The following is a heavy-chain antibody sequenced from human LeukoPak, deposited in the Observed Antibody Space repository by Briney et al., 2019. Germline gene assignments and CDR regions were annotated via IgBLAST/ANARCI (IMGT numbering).Heavy chain of an antibody. V-gene: IGHV4-59*12. D-gene: IGHD3-10*01. CDR3: AGDYGSGSYRFDY. Sequence: SETLSLTCTVSGGSLSSYSWSWVRQPPGRGLEWIGYIYYSGSTIYNPSLRSRVTISIDTSKNQFSMKLSSVTAADTAVYYCAGDYGSGSYRFDYWGQGTLVTISS. CDR2: IYYSGST. CDR1: GGSLSSYS. J-gene: IGHJ4*02.